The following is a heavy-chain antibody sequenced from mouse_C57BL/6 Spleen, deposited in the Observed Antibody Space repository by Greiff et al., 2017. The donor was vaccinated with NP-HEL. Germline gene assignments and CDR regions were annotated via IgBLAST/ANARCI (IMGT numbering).Heavy chain of an antibody. J-gene: IGHJ2*01. D-gene: IGHD2-1*01. CDR1: GYSITSGYY. V-gene: IGHV3-6*01. CDR2: ISYDGSN. CDR3: ARVYYGHRGFDY. Sequence: EVQLVESGPGLVKPSQSLSLTCSVTGYSITSGYYWNWIRQFPGNKLEWMGYISYDGSNNYNPSLKNRISITRDTSKNQFFLKLNSVTTEDTATYYCARVYYGHRGFDYWGQGTTLTVSS.